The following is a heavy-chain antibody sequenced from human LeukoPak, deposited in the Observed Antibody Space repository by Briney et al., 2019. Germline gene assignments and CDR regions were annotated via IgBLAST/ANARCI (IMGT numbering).Heavy chain of an antibody. J-gene: IGHJ4*02. CDR3: ARGTYTGYIVVPDY. Sequence: SETLSLTCTVSGGSFSSGSYFWSWIRQPPGKSLEWIGYIYYSGSTTYNPSLKSRITISVDTSKNQFSLKLSSVTAADTAVYYCARGTYTGYIVVPDYWGQGTLVTVSS. CDR1: GGSFSSGSYF. CDR2: IYYSGST. D-gene: IGHD2-21*01. V-gene: IGHV4-61*01.